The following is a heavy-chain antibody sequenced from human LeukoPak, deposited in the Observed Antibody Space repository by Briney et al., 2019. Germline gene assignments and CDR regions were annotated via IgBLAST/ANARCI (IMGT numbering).Heavy chain of an antibody. Sequence: ASVKVSCKASGGTFSSYAISWVRQAPGQGLEWMGRIIPILGIANYAQKFQGRVTITADKSTSTAYMELSRLRSDDTAVYYCARVDIEMATIGDDYWGQGTLVTVSS. CDR1: GGTFSSYA. J-gene: IGHJ4*02. CDR2: IIPILGIA. CDR3: ARVDIEMATIGDDY. V-gene: IGHV1-69*04. D-gene: IGHD5-24*01.